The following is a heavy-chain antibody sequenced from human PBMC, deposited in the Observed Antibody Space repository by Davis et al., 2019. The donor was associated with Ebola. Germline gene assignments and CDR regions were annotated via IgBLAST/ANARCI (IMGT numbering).Heavy chain of an antibody. J-gene: IGHJ4*02. Sequence: PGGSLRLSCAASGFTVSSNYMSWVRQAPGKGLEWVSVIYSGGSTYYADSVKGRFTISRDNSKNTLYLQMNSLRAEDTAVYYCARDSVGPPTIDYWGQGTLVTVSS. V-gene: IGHV3-66*01. CDR2: IYSGGST. D-gene: IGHD2-15*01. CDR1: GFTVSSNY. CDR3: ARDSVGPPTIDY.